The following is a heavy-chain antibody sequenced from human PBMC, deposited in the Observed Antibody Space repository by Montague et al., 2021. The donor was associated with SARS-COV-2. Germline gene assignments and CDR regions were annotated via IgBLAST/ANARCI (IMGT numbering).Heavy chain of an antibody. J-gene: IGHJ4*02. V-gene: IGHV4-31*03. D-gene: IGHD3-3*01. Sequence: TLSLTCTVSGGSISSGGYYWSWIRQHPGKGLEWIGYIYYSGSTYYNPSLKSRVTISVDTSKNQFTLKLSSVTAADTAMYYCARAPTTIFGVVKQIDYWGQGTLSPSPQ. CDR3: ARAPTTIFGVVKQIDY. CDR1: GGSISSGGYY. CDR2: IYYSGST.